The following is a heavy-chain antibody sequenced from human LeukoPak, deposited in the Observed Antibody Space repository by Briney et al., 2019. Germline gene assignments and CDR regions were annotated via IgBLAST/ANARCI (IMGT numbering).Heavy chain of an antibody. CDR3: ASAIAAAPGYYYYYGMDV. Sequence: GGSLRLSCAASGFTVSSNYMSWVRQAPGKGLEWVSVIYSGGSTYYADSVKGRFTISRDNSKNTLYLQMNSLRAEDTAVYNCASAIAAAPGYYYYYGMDVWGQGTTVTVSS. D-gene: IGHD6-13*01. J-gene: IGHJ6*02. V-gene: IGHV3-66*01. CDR1: GFTVSSNY. CDR2: IYSGGST.